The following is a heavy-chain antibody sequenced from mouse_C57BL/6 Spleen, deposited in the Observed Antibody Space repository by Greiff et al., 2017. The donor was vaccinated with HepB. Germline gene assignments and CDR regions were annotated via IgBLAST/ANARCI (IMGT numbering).Heavy chain of an antibody. J-gene: IGHJ2*01. Sequence: VQLQQPGAELVRPGSSVKLSCKASGYTFTSYWMDWVKQRPGQGLEWIGNIYPSDSETHYNQKFKDKATLTVDKSSSTAYMQLSSLTSEDSAVYYCARYAYYSNYFDYWGQGTTLTVSS. V-gene: IGHV1-61*01. D-gene: IGHD2-5*01. CDR3: ARYAYYSNYFDY. CDR2: IYPSDSET. CDR1: GYTFTSYW.